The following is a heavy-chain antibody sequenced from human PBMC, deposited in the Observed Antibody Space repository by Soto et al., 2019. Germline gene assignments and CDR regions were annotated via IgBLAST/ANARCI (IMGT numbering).Heavy chain of an antibody. V-gene: IGHV4-59*01. CDR3: ARTQTLLWFGDANFDY. CDR1: GGSISSYY. J-gene: IGHJ4*02. D-gene: IGHD3-10*01. CDR2: IYYSGST. Sequence: QVQLQESGPGLVEPSETLSLTCTVSGGSISSYYWSWIRQPPGKGLEWIGYIYYSGSTNYNPSLKSRVTISVDTSKNQFSLKLSSVTAADTAVYYCARTQTLLWFGDANFDYWGQGTLVTVSS.